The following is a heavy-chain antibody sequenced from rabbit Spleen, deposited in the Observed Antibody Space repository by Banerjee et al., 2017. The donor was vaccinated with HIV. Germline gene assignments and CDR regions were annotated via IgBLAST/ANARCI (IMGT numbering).Heavy chain of an antibody. D-gene: IGHD1-1*01. V-gene: IGHV1S40*01. J-gene: IGHJ4*01. Sequence: QSLEESGGGLVQPEGSLTLTCTASGFSFSSSYYMCWVRQAPGKGLEWIGCIYTGSSGSTYYASWAKGRFTISNTSSTTVTLQMTSLTAADTASYFCARDSSSGLYWDLWGQGTLVTVS. CDR2: IYTGSSGST. CDR3: ARDSSSGLYWDL. CDR1: GFSFSSSYY.